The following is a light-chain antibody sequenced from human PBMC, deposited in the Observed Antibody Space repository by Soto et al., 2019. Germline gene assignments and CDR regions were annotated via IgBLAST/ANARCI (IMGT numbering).Light chain of an antibody. Sequence: DIPMTQSLSSLSASVGDTVTITCRASHSSSNSLRWYQQKPGQDPKFLIYVASTLQRGVPSRFSGSGSETDFTITISSLQPEDVETDYCQQTFSPPYTVGQGTKLEIK. J-gene: IGKJ2*01. V-gene: IGKV1-39*01. CDR3: QQTFSPPYT. CDR1: HSSSNS. CDR2: VAS.